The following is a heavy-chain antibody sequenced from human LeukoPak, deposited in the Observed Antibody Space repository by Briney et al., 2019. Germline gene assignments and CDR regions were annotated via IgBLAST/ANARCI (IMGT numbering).Heavy chain of an antibody. Sequence: GGSLRLSCAASGFTFSSYGMHWVRQAPGKGLEWVAVISYDGSNKYYADSVKGRFTISRDNSKNTLYLQMNSLRAEDTAVYYCAKSLPPQWLESGYFDYWGQGTLVTVSS. J-gene: IGHJ4*02. CDR3: AKSLPPQWLESGYFDY. CDR2: ISYDGSNK. D-gene: IGHD6-19*01. V-gene: IGHV3-30*18. CDR1: GFTFSSYG.